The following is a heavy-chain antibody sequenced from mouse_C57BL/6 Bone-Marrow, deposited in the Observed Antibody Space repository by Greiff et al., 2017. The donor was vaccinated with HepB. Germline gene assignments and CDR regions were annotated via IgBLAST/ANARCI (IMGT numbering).Heavy chain of an antibody. CDR2: ISNGGGST. CDR1: GFTFSDYY. CDR3: ANLGGFAY. V-gene: IGHV5-12*01. D-gene: IGHD3-3*01. Sequence: DVQLQESGGGLVQPGGSLKLSCAASGFTFSDYYMYWVRQTPEKRLEWVAYISNGGGSTYYPDTVKGRFTISRDNAKNTLYLQMSRLKSEDTAMYYCANLGGFAYWGQGTLVTVSA. J-gene: IGHJ3*01.